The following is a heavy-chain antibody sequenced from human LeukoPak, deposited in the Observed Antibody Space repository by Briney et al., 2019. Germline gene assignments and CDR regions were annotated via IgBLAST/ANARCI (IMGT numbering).Heavy chain of an antibody. CDR1: GYTFTSYA. CDR2: INAGNGNT. D-gene: IGHD3-10*01. V-gene: IGHV1-3*01. CDR3: ARDSASFYGSGSYYNEIDY. J-gene: IGHJ4*02. Sequence: GASVKVSCKASGYTFTSYAMHWVRQAPGQRLEWMGWINAGNGNTKYSQKFQGRVTITRDTSASTAYMELSSLRSEDTAVYYCARDSASFYGSGSYYNEIDYWGQGTLVTVSS.